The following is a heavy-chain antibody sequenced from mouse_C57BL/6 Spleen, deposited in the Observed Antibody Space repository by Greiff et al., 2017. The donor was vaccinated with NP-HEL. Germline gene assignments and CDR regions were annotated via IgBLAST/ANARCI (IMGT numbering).Heavy chain of an antibody. Sequence: QVQLQQPGAELVKPGASVKLSCKASGYTFTSYWTQWVKQRPGQGLEWIGEIDPSDSYTNYNQKFKGKATLTVDTSSSTAYMQLSSLTSEDSAVYYCARWYYGSSYRAWFAYWGQGTLVTVSA. D-gene: IGHD1-1*01. CDR1: GYTFTSYW. CDR2: IDPSDSYT. V-gene: IGHV1-50*01. CDR3: ARWYYGSSYRAWFAY. J-gene: IGHJ3*01.